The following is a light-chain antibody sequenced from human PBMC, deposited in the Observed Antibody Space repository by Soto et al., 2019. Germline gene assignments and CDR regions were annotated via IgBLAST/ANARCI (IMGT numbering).Light chain of an antibody. J-gene: IGKJ3*01. CDR3: HKYNAAPFT. V-gene: IGKV1-27*01. CDR2: GAS. Sequence: DIQMTQSPPSLSASVGDRVTITCRASRDIHTFLAWYQQKPGEVPKLLVYGASTIQSGVPSRFIGSGSGTDFTLSISSLQPEDVATYYCHKYNAAPFTFGPGTKVDIK. CDR1: RDIHTF.